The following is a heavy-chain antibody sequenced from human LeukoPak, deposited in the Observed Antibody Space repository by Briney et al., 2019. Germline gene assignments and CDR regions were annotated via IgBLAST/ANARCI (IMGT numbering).Heavy chain of an antibody. CDR2: ISSSGSTI. V-gene: IGHV3-11*04. Sequence: GGSLRLSCAASGFTFSDYYMSWIRQAPGKGLEWVSYISSSGSTIYYADSVKGRFTISRDNAKNSLYLQMNSLRAEDTAVYYCARDLRYCSGGSCYAAFDPWGQGTLVTVSS. CDR3: ARDLRYCSGGSCYAAFDP. CDR1: GFTFSDYY. D-gene: IGHD2-15*01. J-gene: IGHJ5*02.